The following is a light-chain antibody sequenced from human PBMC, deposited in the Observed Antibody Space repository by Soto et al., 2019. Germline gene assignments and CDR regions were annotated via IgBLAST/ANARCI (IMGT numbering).Light chain of an antibody. CDR2: DAS. J-gene: IGKJ2*01. Sequence: DIQMTQSPSTLSASVGDRVTITCRASQSISSWLAWYQQKRGKAPKLLIYDASRLESGVPSRFSGSGSGTEFTLTISSLQPDDFATYYCQQYNSYPYTFGQGTKLEIK. CDR3: QQYNSYPYT. CDR1: QSISSW. V-gene: IGKV1-5*01.